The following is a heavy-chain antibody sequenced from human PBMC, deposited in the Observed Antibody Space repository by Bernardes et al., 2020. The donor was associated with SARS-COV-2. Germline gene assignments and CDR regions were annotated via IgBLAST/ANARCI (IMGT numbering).Heavy chain of an antibody. Sequence: GSLRLSCAASGFTFEDYTMHWVRQVPGKGLEWVSLVSWDGSTTNYADSVKGRFIISRDSSRNTVHLQMDSLRKEDTALYYCATERQSLTVFGVGHDAFDFWGQGTMVTVSS. D-gene: IGHD3-3*01. CDR1: GFTFEDYT. CDR2: VSWDGSTT. CDR3: ATERQSLTVFGVGHDAFDF. V-gene: IGHV3-43*01. J-gene: IGHJ3*01.